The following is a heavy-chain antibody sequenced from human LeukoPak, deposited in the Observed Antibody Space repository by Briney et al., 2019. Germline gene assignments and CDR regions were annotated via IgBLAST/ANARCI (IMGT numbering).Heavy chain of an antibody. D-gene: IGHD6-19*01. V-gene: IGHV4-61*01. CDR1: GGSVSSGTYY. CDR2: ISYIGNP. Sequence: PSETLSLTCTVSGGSVSSGTYYWSWIRQPPGKELEWIGYISYIGNPNYNPSLKSRVTISKDTSKNQFSLKLSSVTAADTAVYYCARHLRAVAGGRYFDYWGQGTQVTVSS. CDR3: ARHLRAVAGGRYFDY. J-gene: IGHJ4*02.